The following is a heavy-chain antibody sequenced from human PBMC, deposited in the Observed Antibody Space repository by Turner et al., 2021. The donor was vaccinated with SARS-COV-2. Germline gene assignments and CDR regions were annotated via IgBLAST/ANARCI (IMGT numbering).Heavy chain of an antibody. J-gene: IGHJ4*02. V-gene: IGHV3-33*01. CDR1: GFTFSSYG. D-gene: IGHD3-22*01. Sequence: QVQLVESGGGVVQPGRALRLACAASGFTFSSYGMHWVRQAPGKGLEWVAAIWYDGRNKYYADSVKGRFTISRDNSKNTLYLQMNSLRAEDTAVYYCARDSDSSGLLPHFDYWGQGTLVTVSS. CDR2: IWYDGRNK. CDR3: ARDSDSSGLLPHFDY.